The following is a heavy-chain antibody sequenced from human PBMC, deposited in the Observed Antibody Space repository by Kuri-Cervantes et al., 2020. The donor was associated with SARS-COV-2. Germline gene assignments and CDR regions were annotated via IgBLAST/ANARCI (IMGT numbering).Heavy chain of an antibody. Sequence: LSLTCAAPGFTFSAYAMSWVRQAPGRGLEWVSGISDSGINTYYPDSVRGRFTISRDNSKNMLYPQMHSLRVEDTAVYYCAKARPSGGYWGQGTLVTVSS. CDR2: ISDSGINT. CDR3: AKARPSGGY. D-gene: IGHD4-23*01. CDR1: GFTFSAYA. V-gene: IGHV3-23*01. J-gene: IGHJ4*02.